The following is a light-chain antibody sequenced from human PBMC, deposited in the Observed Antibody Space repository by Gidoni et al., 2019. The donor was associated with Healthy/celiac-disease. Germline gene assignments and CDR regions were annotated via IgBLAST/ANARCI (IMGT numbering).Light chain of an antibody. J-gene: IGKJ3*01. CDR1: QSVSSSY. V-gene: IGKV3-20*01. Sequence: IVLTQSPGTLSLSPGERATLPCRASQSVSSSYLAWYQQKPGQAPRLLIYGASSRATGIPDRFSGSGSGTDFTLTISRLEPEDVAVYYCQQYGSSPFTFGPGTKVDIK. CDR3: QQYGSSPFT. CDR2: GAS.